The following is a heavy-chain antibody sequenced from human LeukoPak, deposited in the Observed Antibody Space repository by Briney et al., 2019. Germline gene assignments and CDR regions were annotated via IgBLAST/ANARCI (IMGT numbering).Heavy chain of an antibody. J-gene: IGHJ4*02. V-gene: IGHV1-18*01. D-gene: IGHD3-10*01. Sequence: ASVKVSCTASGYTFTSYGFSWVRQAPGQGLEWMGWISTYYGNTNYAQKLQDRVTMTTDTSTSTAYMELTSLRSDDTAVYYCARVYSTNYYGSADRPFLFDYWGQGTVVTVSS. CDR3: ARVYSTNYYGSADRPFLFDY. CDR2: ISTYYGNT. CDR1: GYTFTSYG.